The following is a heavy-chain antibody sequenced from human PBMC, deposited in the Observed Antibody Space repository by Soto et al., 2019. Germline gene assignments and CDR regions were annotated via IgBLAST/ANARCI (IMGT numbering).Heavy chain of an antibody. J-gene: IGHJ3*02. CDR2: ISSRSSTT. V-gene: IGHV3-48*02. Sequence: GGSLRLSCAASGFTFSSYSMNWVRQAPGKGLEWVSYISSRSSTTYYEDSVKGRFTISRDNAKNSLYLQMNSLRDEDTAVYYCARGNKQGDAFDIWGQGTMVTVSS. CDR3: ARGNKQGDAFDI. CDR1: GFTFSSYS.